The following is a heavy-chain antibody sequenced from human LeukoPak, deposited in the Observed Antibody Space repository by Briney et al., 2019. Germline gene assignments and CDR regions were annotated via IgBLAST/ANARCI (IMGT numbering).Heavy chain of an antibody. J-gene: IGHJ5*02. CDR3: AKDGLTRCCSWFDP. CDR1: GFTFSSNA. CDR2: ISYDGRNE. V-gene: IGHV3-30*04. Sequence: GRSLRLSCAASGFTFSSNAMHWVRQAPGKGLEWVAVISYDGRNEYYAESVKGRFTISRGNSKNTLYLQMNSLRPEDTAVYYCAKDGLTRCCSWFDPWGQGTLVTVSS. D-gene: IGHD2-2*01.